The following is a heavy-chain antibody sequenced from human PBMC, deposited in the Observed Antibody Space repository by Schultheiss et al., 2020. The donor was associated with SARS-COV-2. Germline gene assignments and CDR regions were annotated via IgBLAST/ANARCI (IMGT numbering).Heavy chain of an antibody. Sequence: GESLKISCAASGFTFSSYGMHWVRQAPGKGLEWVAVISYDGSNKYYADSVKGRFTISRDNSKNTLYLQMNSLRAEDTAVYYCAKDLLAAAGIGFYYYYGMDVWGQGTTVTVSS. CDR1: GFTFSSYG. CDR2: ISYDGSNK. V-gene: IGHV3-30*18. CDR3: AKDLLAAAGIGFYYYYGMDV. D-gene: IGHD6-13*01. J-gene: IGHJ6*02.